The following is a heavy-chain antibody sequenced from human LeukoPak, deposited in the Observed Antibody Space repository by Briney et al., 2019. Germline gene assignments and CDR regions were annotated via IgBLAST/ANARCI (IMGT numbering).Heavy chain of an antibody. D-gene: IGHD6-6*01. CDR1: GYTFPIYF. V-gene: IGHV1-46*01. J-gene: IGHJ4*02. Sequence: GASVKVSCKASGYTFPIYFMHWERQAPGQGLEWMGIINPTGGSTTYAQKFQGRVTMTRDTSTSTVYMELSSLRSDDTAVYYCARTAARRFDYWGQGTLVTVSS. CDR2: INPTGGST. CDR3: ARTAARRFDY.